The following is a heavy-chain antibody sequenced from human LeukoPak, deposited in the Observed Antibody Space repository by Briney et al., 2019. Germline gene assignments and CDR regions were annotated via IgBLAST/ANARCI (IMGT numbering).Heavy chain of an antibody. CDR1: GGSISSSDYY. D-gene: IGHD6-13*01. Sequence: SETLSLTCAVSGGSISSSDYYWGWIRQPPGKGLEWIGNIYYDGSTYYTPSLKSRVTISVDTSKNQFSLKLTSVTAADTALYYCARVGSSWPHYYSDYWGQGTLVTVSS. CDR3: ARVGSSWPHYYSDY. J-gene: IGHJ4*02. V-gene: IGHV4-39*01. CDR2: IYYDGST.